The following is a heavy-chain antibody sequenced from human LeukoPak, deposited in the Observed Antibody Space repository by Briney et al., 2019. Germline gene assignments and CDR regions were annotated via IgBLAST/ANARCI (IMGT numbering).Heavy chain of an antibody. Sequence: ASVKVSCKASGYTFTDYYMHWVRQAPGQGPEWMGWIKPNSGGTSYTQKFQGRVTMTRDTSISTAYMELSSLRSEDTAVYYCARCYYGSGSYYKLSYYYYMDVWGKGTTVTISS. CDR3: ARCYYGSGSYYKLSYYYYMDV. D-gene: IGHD3-10*01. CDR2: IKPNSGGT. J-gene: IGHJ6*03. CDR1: GYTFTDYY. V-gene: IGHV1-2*02.